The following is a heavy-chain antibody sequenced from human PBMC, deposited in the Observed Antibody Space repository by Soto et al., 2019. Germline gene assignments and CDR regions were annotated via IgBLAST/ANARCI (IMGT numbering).Heavy chain of an antibody. J-gene: IGHJ4*02. D-gene: IGHD1-20*01. CDR3: ARKYNSCPHRFGF. V-gene: IGHV4-31*03. CDR1: GGYIRSGGYY. Sequence: SQPLSLPCTVSGGYIRSGGYYWSWNRQHPGKGLEWIGYIYHSGSTYYNPSLKSRVTISVDTSKNQFSLKLSSVTAADTAVFYCARKYNSCPHRFGFRGQGTLVTVSS. CDR2: IYHSGST.